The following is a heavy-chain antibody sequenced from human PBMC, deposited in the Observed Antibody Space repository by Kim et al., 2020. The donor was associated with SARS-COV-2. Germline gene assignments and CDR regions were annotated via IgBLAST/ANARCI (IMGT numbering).Heavy chain of an antibody. V-gene: IGHV4-31*03. CDR1: GGSISSGGYY. Sequence: SETLSLTCTVSGGSISSGGYYWSWIRQHPGKGLEWIGYIYYSGSTYYNPSLKSRVTISVDTSKNQFSLKLSSVTAADTAVYYCARGLSPTQHDYGDYDGGDYYYDGMDVWGQGTTVTVSS. J-gene: IGHJ6*02. D-gene: IGHD4-17*01. CDR2: IYYSGST. CDR3: ARGLSPTQHDYGDYDGGDYYYDGMDV.